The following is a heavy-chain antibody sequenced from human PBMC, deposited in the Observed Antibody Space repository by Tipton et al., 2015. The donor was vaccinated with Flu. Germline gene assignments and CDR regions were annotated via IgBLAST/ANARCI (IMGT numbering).Heavy chain of an antibody. V-gene: IGHV3-7*01. D-gene: IGHD4-11*01. CDR2: IKPDGSEK. CDR3: VRDETSVKWGP. CDR1: SFTFSDNW. Sequence: SLRLSCTVSSFTFSDNWMDWVRQAPGKGLEWVANIKPDGSEKNYVDSVKGRFTISRDNVKNSLYLQMNNLRAEDTAVYFCVRDETSVKWGPWGQGTLVTVSS. J-gene: IGHJ5*02.